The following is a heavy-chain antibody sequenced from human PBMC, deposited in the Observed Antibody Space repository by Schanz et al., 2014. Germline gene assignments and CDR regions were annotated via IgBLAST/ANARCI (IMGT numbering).Heavy chain of an antibody. D-gene: IGHD3-10*01. J-gene: IGHJ3*02. CDR3: AKGRFGELSAFDI. V-gene: IGHV3-11*05. CDR1: GFTFSSYA. CDR2: INTGSNYI. Sequence: QVQVVQSGGGLVQPGGSLRLSCAASGFTFSSYAMSWIRQAPGKGLEWISFINTGSNYINYADSVKGRFTISRDNTKNSLFLQMNSLRAEDTAVYYCAKGRFGELSAFDIWGQGTMVTVSS.